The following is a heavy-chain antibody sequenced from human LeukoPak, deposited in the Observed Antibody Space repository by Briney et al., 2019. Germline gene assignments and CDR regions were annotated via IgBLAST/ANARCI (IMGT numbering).Heavy chain of an antibody. D-gene: IGHD6-19*01. J-gene: IGHJ3*02. Sequence: GGSLRLSCAASGFTFSSYAMSWVRQAPGKGLEWVSAISGSGGSTYYADSVKGRFIISRDNYKNTMYLQMKSLRAEHTAVYYCAKDRLEVAGTGDAFDIWGQGKIVTVSS. CDR3: AKDRLEVAGTGDAFDI. CDR1: GFTFSSYA. V-gene: IGHV3-23*01. CDR2: ISGSGGST.